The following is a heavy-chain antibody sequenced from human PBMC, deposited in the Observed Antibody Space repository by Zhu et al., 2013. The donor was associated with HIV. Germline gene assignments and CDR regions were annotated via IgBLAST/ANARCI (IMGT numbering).Heavy chain of an antibody. CDR3: AREGTWYGQLINWFDP. J-gene: IGHJ5*02. Sequence: QVQLVQSGAEVKKPGASVKVSCKASGYTFSDYGISWVRQAPGQGLEWMGGIIPIFGTANYAQKFQGRVTITADKSTSTAYMELSSLRSEDTAVYYCAREGTWYGQLINWFDPWGQGTLVTVSS. CDR1: GYTFSDYG. V-gene: IGHV1-69*06. D-gene: IGHD6-6*01. CDR2: IIPIFGTA.